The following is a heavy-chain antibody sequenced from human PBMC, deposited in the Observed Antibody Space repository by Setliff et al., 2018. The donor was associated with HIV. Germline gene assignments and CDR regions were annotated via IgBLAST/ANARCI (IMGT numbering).Heavy chain of an antibody. Sequence: SETLSLTCAVYGGSFSGYYWSWIRQPPGKGLEWIGEINHSGSTNYNPSLKSRVTISVDTSKNQFSLKLSSVTAADTAVYYCARRGSGFFNYYYYMDVWGKGTTVTVSS. D-gene: IGHD3-10*01. CDR3: ARRGSGFFNYYYYMDV. J-gene: IGHJ6*03. CDR1: GGSFSGYY. CDR2: INHSGST. V-gene: IGHV4-34*01.